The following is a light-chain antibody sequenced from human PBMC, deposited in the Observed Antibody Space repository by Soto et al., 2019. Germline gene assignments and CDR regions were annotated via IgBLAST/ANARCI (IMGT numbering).Light chain of an antibody. Sequence: QSALTQPRSVSGSPGQSVTISCTGTSSDVGGYDYVSWYQHHPGKAPKLIISDVTKRPSGVPDRLSGSKSGNTASLTISGLQAEDEADYYCCSYAGSSTWVFGGGTKLTVL. CDR3: CSYAGSSTWV. CDR2: DVT. CDR1: SSDVGGYDY. V-gene: IGLV2-11*01. J-gene: IGLJ3*02.